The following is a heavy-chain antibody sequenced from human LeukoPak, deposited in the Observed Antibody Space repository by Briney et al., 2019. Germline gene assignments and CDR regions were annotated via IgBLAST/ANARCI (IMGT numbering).Heavy chain of an antibody. D-gene: IGHD5-24*01. Sequence: GGSLRLSCAASSFSFDTFIMGWVRQAPGRGLEWVSSISGDTSYIYYADSVKGRFTVSRDNAKNSVYLQMNSLRAEDTAVYYCARDPGRDDYNSYYFDYWGQGTLVTVSS. J-gene: IGHJ4*02. CDR2: ISGDTSYI. CDR3: ARDPGRDDYNSYYFDY. V-gene: IGHV3-21*01. CDR1: SFSFDTFI.